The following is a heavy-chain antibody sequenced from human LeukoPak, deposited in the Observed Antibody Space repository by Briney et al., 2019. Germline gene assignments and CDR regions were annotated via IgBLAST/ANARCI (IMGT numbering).Heavy chain of an antibody. CDR1: GGSVSSDSYY. Sequence: PSETLSLTCTVSGGSVSSDSYYWSWIRQPPGKKLEWIEYIYNSGNTNYNPSLKSRVTMSVDTSKNQFSLKLSSVTAADTAVYYCARDRYALTFDYWGQGTLVTVSS. CDR2: IYNSGNT. D-gene: IGHD3-16*01. J-gene: IGHJ4*02. V-gene: IGHV4-61*01. CDR3: ARDRYALTFDY.